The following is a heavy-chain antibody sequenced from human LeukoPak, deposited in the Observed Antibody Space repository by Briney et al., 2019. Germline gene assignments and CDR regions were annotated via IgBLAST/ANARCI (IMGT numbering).Heavy chain of an antibody. V-gene: IGHV4-39*01. CDR2: IYYSGRT. Sequence: SETLSLTCSVSGGYISTSNYYWRWIRQPPGKGLEWIGTIYYSGRTYYNPSLQSRVTISLDASQNQLSLQVRSVTVVDTAVYYCARFFYYDASLPPYWGQGTLVTVPS. CDR3: ARFFYYDASLPPY. J-gene: IGHJ4*02. CDR1: GGYISTSNYY. D-gene: IGHD3-16*01.